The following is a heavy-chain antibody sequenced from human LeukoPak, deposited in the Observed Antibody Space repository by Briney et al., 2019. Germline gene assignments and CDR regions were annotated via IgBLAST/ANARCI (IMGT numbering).Heavy chain of an antibody. V-gene: IGHV4-39*01. CDR3: ARRMWFGELYYFDY. CDR2: IYYSGST. CDR1: GGSISSSSYY. D-gene: IGHD3-10*01. Sequence: KPSESLSLTCTVSGGSISSSSYYWGWIRQPPGKGLEWIGSIYYSGSTYYNPSLKSRVTISVDTSKNQFSLKLSSVTAADTAVYDCARRMWFGELYYFDYWGQGTLVTVSS. J-gene: IGHJ4*02.